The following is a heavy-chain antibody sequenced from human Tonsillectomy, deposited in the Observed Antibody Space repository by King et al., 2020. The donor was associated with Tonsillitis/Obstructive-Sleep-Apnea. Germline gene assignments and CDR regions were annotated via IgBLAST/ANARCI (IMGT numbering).Heavy chain of an antibody. D-gene: IGHD2-2*01. CDR3: AREDCSASSCLYYHYYHMDV. J-gene: IGHJ6*03. Sequence: VQLLESGAEVKKPGESLRISCKGSGYSVTRYWISCVRQMPGQGQEGMGRSDPSYSYTNYSPSFQGHVTISVDKSITTAFLHWSSLKASDSAMYYCAREDCSASSCLYYHYYHMDVWGKGTAVTVSS. V-gene: IGHV5-10-1*01. CDR2: SDPSYSYT. CDR1: GYSVTRYW.